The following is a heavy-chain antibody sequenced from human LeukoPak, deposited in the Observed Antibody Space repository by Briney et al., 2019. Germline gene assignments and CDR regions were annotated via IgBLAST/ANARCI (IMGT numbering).Heavy chain of an antibody. CDR2: INHSGST. J-gene: IGHJ6*02. CDR3: ARGLGAVTTRMDV. D-gene: IGHD4-11*01. V-gene: IGHV4-34*01. Sequence: SETLSLTCAVYGGSFGGYYWSWIRQPPGKGLEWIGEINHSGSTNYNPSLKSRVTISVDTSKNQFSLKLSSVTAADTAVYYCARGLGAVTTRMDVWGQGTTVTVSS. CDR1: GGSFGGYY.